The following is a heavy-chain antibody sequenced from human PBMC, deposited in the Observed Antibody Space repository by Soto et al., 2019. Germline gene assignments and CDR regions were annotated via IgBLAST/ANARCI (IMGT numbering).Heavy chain of an antibody. D-gene: IGHD1-1*01. CDR3: ARPPWKTDAFDL. CDR1: GYSFTSYI. J-gene: IGHJ3*01. Sequence: ASVKVSCKASGYSFTSYIVHWMRQAPGHRLEWMGKINAGNGNTEYSEKFQGRVTIARDTSASTAYMELSSLTSEDTAIYYCARPPWKTDAFDLRGQGTMVTVSS. V-gene: IGHV1-3*01. CDR2: INAGNGNT.